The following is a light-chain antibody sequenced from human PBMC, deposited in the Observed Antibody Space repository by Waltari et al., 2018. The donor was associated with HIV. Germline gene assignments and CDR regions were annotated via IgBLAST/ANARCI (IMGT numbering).Light chain of an antibody. CDR2: GAS. Sequence: DIQMTQSPSSLSASIRDRVTITCRASQNIGSSLSWYQQKKGGAPKLLIYGASNLQSGVPSRFSGSGSGTDFTLTITSLQPEDFATYYCQQSFSTLPWTFGQGTKVDIK. V-gene: IGKV1-39*01. CDR3: QQSFSTLPWT. CDR1: QNIGSS. J-gene: IGKJ1*01.